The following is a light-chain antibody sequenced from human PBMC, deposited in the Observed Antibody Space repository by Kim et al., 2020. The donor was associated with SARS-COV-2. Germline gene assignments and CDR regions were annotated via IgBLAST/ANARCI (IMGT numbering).Light chain of an antibody. V-gene: IGLV10-54*01. CDR2: RND. CDR1: SLKVGLPR. Sequence: QAATRTCTGNSLKVGLPRSACLQQEESHPHKLLSYRNDTRPSVISERFSSSRSGNTASLTITGLQPEDEADYYCSAWDSSLSSWVCGGGTQLTVL. CDR3: SAWDSSLSSWV. J-gene: IGLJ3*02.